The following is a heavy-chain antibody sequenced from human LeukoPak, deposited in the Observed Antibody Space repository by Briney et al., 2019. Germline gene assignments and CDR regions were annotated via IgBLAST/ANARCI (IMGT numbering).Heavy chain of an antibody. CDR1: GFTFSNAW. J-gene: IGHJ6*03. V-gene: IGHV3-15*01. CDR3: TTERGFYYYYYYMDV. CDR2: IKSKTDGGTT. Sequence: GGSLRLSCAASGFTFSNAWMSWVRQAPGKGLEWVGRIKSKTDGGTTDYAAPVKGRFTISRDDSKNTLYLQMNSLKTEDTAVYYCTTERGFYYYYYYMDVWGKGTTVTVSS. D-gene: IGHD3-10*01.